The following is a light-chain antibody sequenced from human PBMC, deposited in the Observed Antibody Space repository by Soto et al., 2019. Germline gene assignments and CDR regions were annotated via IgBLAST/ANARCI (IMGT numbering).Light chain of an antibody. Sequence: QSVLTQPASVSGSPGQSITISCTGTTSDVGSYDLVSWYQHHPGKAPKLLIYEVSKRPSGGSDRFSGSKSGNTASLTISGLQTVYESDYYCCSFAGSSNLYVFGTGTKVTVL. CDR3: CSFAGSSNLYV. CDR2: EVS. CDR1: TSDVGSYDL. J-gene: IGLJ1*01. V-gene: IGLV2-23*02.